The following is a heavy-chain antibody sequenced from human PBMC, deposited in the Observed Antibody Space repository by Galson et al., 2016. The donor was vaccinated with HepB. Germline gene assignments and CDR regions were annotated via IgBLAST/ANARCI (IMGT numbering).Heavy chain of an antibody. CDR2: ISYDGSNK. Sequence: SLRLSCAAPGFSFSSYGMHWVRQAPGKGLEWVAVISYDGSNKYYADYVKGRFTISRDNSKNTLYLQVNSLRAEDTALYFCAKGALRWGVTSRLDYYYMDVWGKGTTVTVSS. CDR3: AKGALRWGVTSRLDYYYMDV. J-gene: IGHJ6*03. D-gene: IGHD3-16*01. CDR1: GFSFSSYG. V-gene: IGHV3-30*18.